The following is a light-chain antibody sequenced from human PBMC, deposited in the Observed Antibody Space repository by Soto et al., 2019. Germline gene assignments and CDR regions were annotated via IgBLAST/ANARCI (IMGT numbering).Light chain of an antibody. J-gene: IGKJ1*01. Sequence: DIQMTQSPSSLSAFVGDSVTMSCRASQGIHNFLAWYQHKPGKAPKLLIFGASTLHSGVPSRFSGSGSGTDFTLTITNLQPEDVATYYCQKYDMDPPATFDQGTKVEI. V-gene: IGKV1-27*01. CDR2: GAS. CDR3: QKYDMDPPAT. CDR1: QGIHNF.